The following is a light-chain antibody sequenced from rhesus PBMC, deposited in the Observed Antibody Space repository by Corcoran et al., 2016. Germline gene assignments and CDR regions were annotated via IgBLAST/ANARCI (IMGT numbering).Light chain of an antibody. CDR1: QGINNN. Sequence: DIQMTQSPSSLSASVGDTVTITCRASQGINNNLAWYQQRPGKAPKLLIYYVSTLQSGVPSRFSGSGSGTDFTLTIRSLQPEDFATFFCQHAYSTPWTFGQGTKVEIK. J-gene: IGKJ1*01. CDR2: YVS. CDR3: QHAYSTPWT. V-gene: IGKV1-25*01.